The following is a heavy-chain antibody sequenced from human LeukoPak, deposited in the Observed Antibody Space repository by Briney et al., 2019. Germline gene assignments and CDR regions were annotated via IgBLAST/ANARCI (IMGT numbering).Heavy chain of an antibody. V-gene: IGHV4-59*01. CDR2: IYYSGST. CDR1: GGSISSYY. CDR3: ARGAYYGSLYFDY. J-gene: IGHJ4*02. Sequence: SETLSLTCTVSGGSISSYYWSWIRQPPGKGLEWIGYIYYSGSTNYNPSLKSRVTISVDTSKNQFSLKLSSVTAADTAVYYCARGAYYGSLYFDYWGQGTLVTVSS. D-gene: IGHD3-10*01.